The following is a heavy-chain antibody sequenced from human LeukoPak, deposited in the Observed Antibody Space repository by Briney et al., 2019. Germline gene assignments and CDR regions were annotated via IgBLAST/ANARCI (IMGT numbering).Heavy chain of an antibody. CDR1: GFTFSSYA. D-gene: IGHD4-17*01. J-gene: IGHJ3*02. V-gene: IGHV3-23*03. CDR2: IYSGGST. CDR3: AKDQKRGVNYGDYDAFDI. Sequence: GGSLRLSCAASGFTFSSYAMSWVRQAPGKGLEWVSVIYSGGSTYYADSVKGRFTISRDNSKNTLYLQMNSLRAEDTAVYYCAKDQKRGVNYGDYDAFDIWGQGTMVTVSS.